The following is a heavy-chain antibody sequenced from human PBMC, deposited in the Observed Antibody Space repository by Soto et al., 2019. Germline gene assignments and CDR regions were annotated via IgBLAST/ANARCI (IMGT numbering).Heavy chain of an antibody. J-gene: IGHJ5*02. Sequence: ASETLSLTCAVSGDSISRDYLWSCGRQPPGKRLECIRKIYHSGSTNNNPSLKSRATISVDKSKNHFSLKLSSVSSADTSVDYCARAKLNWFDPWGQGTLVTVSS. CDR2: IYHSGST. V-gene: IGHV4-4*02. D-gene: IGHD1-1*01. CDR1: GDSISRDYL. CDR3: ARAKLNWFDP.